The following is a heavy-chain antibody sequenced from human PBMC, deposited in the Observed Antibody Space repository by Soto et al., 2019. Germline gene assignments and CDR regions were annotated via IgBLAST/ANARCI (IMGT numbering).Heavy chain of an antibody. CDR2: ISYDGSNK. Sequence: GGSLRLSCAASGFTFSSYGMHWVRQAPGKGLEWVAVISYDGSNKYYADSVKGRFTISRDNSKNTLYLQMNSLRAEDTAVYYCANGSGDYWGQGTLVTVSS. CDR3: ANGSGDY. V-gene: IGHV3-30*18. CDR1: GFTFSSYG. D-gene: IGHD6-19*01. J-gene: IGHJ4*02.